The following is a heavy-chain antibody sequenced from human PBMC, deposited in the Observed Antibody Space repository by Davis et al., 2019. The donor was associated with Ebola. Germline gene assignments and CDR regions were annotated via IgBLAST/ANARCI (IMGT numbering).Heavy chain of an antibody. CDR1: GFTLRSYA. CDR3: ARGQGIYYGMDV. Sequence: GGSLRLSCAASGFTLRSYAMSWVRQAPGKGLEWVAKIKQDGNEQYYVDSVKGRFTISRDNAKNSLYLHLSSLRAEDTAVYYCARGQGIYYGMDVWGKGTTVTVSS. D-gene: IGHD3-10*01. J-gene: IGHJ6*04. V-gene: IGHV3-7*03. CDR2: IKQDGNEQ.